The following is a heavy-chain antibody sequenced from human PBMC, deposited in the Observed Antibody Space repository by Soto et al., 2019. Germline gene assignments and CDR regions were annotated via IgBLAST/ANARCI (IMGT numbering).Heavy chain of an antibody. CDR3: TRTSCSNTNWDTRTLGLCWFDP. V-gene: IGHV1-46*03. CDR1: GYTFTSFY. Sequence: QVQLVQSGAEVKKPGASVKVSCKASGYTFTSFYIHWMRQAPGHGLEWMGRINPSGGSTSYEKTFQGSVTVTRDTSTSTVYMELSSLRSEDTAMEYCTRTSCSNTNWDTRTLGLCWFDPWGQGTLVTVSS. J-gene: IGHJ5*02. CDR2: INPSGGST. D-gene: IGHD2-2*01.